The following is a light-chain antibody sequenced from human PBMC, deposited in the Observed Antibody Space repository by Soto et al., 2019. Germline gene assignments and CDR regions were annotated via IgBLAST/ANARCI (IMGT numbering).Light chain of an antibody. V-gene: IGLV2-11*01. CDR3: CSLAGRLLV. J-gene: IGLJ2*01. CDR2: EVI. CDR1: SSDVGGYNY. Sequence: QSALTQPRSVSGSPGQSVTISCTGTSSDVGGYNYVSWYQQVPGKAPKLVIFEVIKRPSGVPERFSGSKSSNTASLTISGLQTDDEADYYCCSLAGRLLVFGGGTKLTVL.